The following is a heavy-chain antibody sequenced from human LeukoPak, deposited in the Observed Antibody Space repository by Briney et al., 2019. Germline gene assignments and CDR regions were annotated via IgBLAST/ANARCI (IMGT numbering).Heavy chain of an antibody. V-gene: IGHV3-33*01. CDR3: ARDRGDAYYFDY. J-gene: IGHJ4*02. D-gene: IGHD2-21*02. CDR1: GFTFSSYG. CDR2: IRYDGSNK. Sequence: GGSLRLSCAASGFTFSSYGMHWVRQAPGKGLEWVAVIRYDGSNKYYADSVKGRFTISRDNSKNTLYLQMNSLRAEDTAVYYCARDRGDAYYFDYWGQGTLVTVSS.